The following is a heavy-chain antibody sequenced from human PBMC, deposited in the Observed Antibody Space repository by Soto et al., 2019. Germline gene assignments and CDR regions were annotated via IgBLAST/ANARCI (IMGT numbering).Heavy chain of an antibody. J-gene: IGHJ4*02. CDR1: GFTFSSYW. D-gene: IGHD1-20*01. V-gene: IGHV3-74*01. CDR3: ARDRISGTLL. CDR2: INTDGSTT. Sequence: GGSLRLSCAASGFTFSSYWMHWARQVPGMGPVWVSGINTDGSTTNYADSVKGRFTISRDNAKNTVYLQMNSLRAEDTAVYHCARDRISGTLLWGQGTLVTVSS.